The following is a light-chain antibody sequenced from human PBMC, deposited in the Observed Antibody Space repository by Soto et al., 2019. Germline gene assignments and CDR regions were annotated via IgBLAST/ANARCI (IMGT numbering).Light chain of an antibody. CDR1: QSVSSTY. CDR2: GAS. CDR3: QQYDTSPSCT. Sequence: EIVLTQSPGTLSLSLGERATLSCRASQSVSSTYLAWYQQRPGQAPRLLIYGASSRATGIPDRFSGSGSGTDFTLTISRLEPEDFAVYYCQQYDTSPSCTFGQGTKLEIK. V-gene: IGKV3-20*01. J-gene: IGKJ2*02.